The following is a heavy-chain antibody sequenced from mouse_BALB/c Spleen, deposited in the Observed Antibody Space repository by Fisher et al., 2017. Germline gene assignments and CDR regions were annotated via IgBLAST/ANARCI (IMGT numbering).Heavy chain of an antibody. D-gene: IGHD4-1*01. Sequence: RFTISRDNAKNTLFLQMTSLRSEDTAMYYCARELGQGYAMDYWGQGTSVTVSS. V-gene: IGHV5-17*01. J-gene: IGHJ4*01. CDR3: ARELGQGYAMDY.